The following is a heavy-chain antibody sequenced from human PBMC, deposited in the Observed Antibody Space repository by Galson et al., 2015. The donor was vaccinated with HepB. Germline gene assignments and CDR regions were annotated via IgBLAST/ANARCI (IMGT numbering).Heavy chain of an antibody. CDR1: GFSISGYS. J-gene: IGHJ4*02. CDR3: ARDRYSRNLDAEY. Sequence: SLRLSCAASGFSISGYSMNWVRQAPGKGLEWLSYISGHRNTIYYTDTVKGRFTISRDNAKNSLFLRMNSLRVEDTAVYYCARDRYSRNLDAEYWGQGTLVTVSA. D-gene: IGHD5-12*01. V-gene: IGHV3-48*04. CDR2: ISGHRNTI.